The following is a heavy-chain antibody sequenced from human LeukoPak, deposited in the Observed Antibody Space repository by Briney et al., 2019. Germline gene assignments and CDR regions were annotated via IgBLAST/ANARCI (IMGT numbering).Heavy chain of an antibody. CDR1: GFTFSSYS. J-gene: IGHJ4*02. Sequence: PGGSLRLSCAASGFTFSSYSMNWVRQAPGKGLEWVSYISSSSSTIYYADSVKGRFTISRDNAKNSLYLQMNSLRAEDTAVYYCARDGIWSGYPFDYWGQGTLVTVSS. CDR3: ARDGIWSGYPFDY. CDR2: ISSSSSTI. D-gene: IGHD3-3*01. V-gene: IGHV3-48*01.